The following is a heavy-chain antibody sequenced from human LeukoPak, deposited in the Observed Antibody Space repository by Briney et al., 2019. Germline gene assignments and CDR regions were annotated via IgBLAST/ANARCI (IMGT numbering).Heavy chain of an antibody. J-gene: IGHJ4*02. Sequence: PSETLSLTCTVSGGSISSYYWSWIRQPPGKGLEWIGYIYYSGSTNYNPSLKSRVTISVDTSKNQFSLKLSSVTAADTAVYYCARAPGCTNGVCYLYYFDYWGQGTLVTVSS. V-gene: IGHV4-59*01. CDR1: GGSISSYY. D-gene: IGHD2-8*01. CDR2: IYYSGST. CDR3: ARAPGCTNGVCYLYYFDY.